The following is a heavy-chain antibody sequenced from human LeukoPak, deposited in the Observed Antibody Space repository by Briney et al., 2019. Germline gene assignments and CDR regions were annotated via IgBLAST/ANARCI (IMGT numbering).Heavy chain of an antibody. CDR2: INPSGGST. CDR1: GYTFTSYY. CDR3: ARDPSYDSSGSILYYYMDV. J-gene: IGHJ6*03. V-gene: IGHV1-46*01. D-gene: IGHD3-22*01. Sequence: ASVKVSCKASGYTFTSYYMHWVRQAPGQGLEWMGIINPSGGSTSYAQKFQGRVTMTRDMSTSTVYMELSSLRSEDTAVYYCARDPSYDSSGSILYYYMDVWGKGTTVTVSS.